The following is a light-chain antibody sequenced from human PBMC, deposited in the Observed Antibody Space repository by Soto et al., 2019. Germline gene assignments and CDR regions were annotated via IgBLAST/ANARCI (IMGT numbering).Light chain of an antibody. CDR1: GSNVGASYD. CDR3: QSYDNILSGPL. J-gene: IGLJ3*02. Sequence: QAVVTQPPSVSGAPGQTITMSCTGSGSNVGASYDVHWYQVLPGAGPRLLIYKNNNRPSGVPDRFSGSKSGTSASLAITELRAEDEADYYCQSYDNILSGPLFGGGTKVTVL. V-gene: IGLV1-40*01. CDR2: KNN.